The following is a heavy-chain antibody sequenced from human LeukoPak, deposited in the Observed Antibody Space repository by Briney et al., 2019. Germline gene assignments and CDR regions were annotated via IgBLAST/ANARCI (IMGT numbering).Heavy chain of an antibody. Sequence: SETLSLTCTVSDYSISSGYYWGWIRQPPGKGLEWIGSLHHSGRTFYNPSLKSRVTISVDTSKNQVYLNLTSVTAADTAVYFCARDRGFLVTVYYFDYWGQGSLVTVSS. CDR1: DYSISSGYY. J-gene: IGHJ4*02. CDR3: ARDRGFLVTVYYFDY. V-gene: IGHV4-38-2*02. D-gene: IGHD3-10*01. CDR2: LHHSGRT.